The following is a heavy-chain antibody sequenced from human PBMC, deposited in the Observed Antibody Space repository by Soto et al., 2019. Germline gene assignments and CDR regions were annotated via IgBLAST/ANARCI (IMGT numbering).Heavy chain of an antibody. CDR3: ARKLGYEGYRDAFDI. V-gene: IGHV4-59*12. D-gene: IGHD5-18*01. Sequence: SETLSLTCSVSGGSISSFYWSWLRQSPGKGLEWIGHIYFSGNANYNPSLRSRVTISVDKSKNQFSLRLSSVTAADTAVYYCARKLGYEGYRDAFDIWGQGTMVTVSS. CDR1: GGSISSFY. CDR2: IYFSGNA. J-gene: IGHJ3*02.